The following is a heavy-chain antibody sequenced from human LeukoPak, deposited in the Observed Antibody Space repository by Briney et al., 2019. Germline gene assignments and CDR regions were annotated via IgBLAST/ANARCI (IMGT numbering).Heavy chain of an antibody. V-gene: IGHV3-53*01. CDR2: IYSDNT. CDR3: ARRAGAYSHPYDY. J-gene: IGHJ4*02. Sequence: GGSLRLSCAASGFTFSNYDMHWVRQASGKGLEWVSFIYSDNTHYSDSVKGRFTISRDNSKNTLYLQMNSLRAEDTAVYYCARRAGAYSHPYDYWGQGTLVTVSS. CDR1: GFTFSNYD. D-gene: IGHD4/OR15-4a*01.